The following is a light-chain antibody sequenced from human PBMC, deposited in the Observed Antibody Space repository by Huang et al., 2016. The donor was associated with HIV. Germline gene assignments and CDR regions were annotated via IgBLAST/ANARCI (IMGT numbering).Light chain of an antibody. Sequence: DIQMTQSPSTLSASAGDRVTITCRASQRISRWLAWYQQRPGKAPKLLIYGVSSLESGFPSRFSGSGSGTEFSLTISSLQPDDFATYYCQQYDSYPYTFGQGTKLEIK. J-gene: IGKJ2*01. CDR2: GVS. CDR3: QQYDSYPYT. V-gene: IGKV1-5*01. CDR1: QRISRW.